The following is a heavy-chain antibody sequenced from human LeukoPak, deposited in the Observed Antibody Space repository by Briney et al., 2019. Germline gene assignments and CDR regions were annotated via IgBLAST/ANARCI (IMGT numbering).Heavy chain of an antibody. J-gene: IGHJ6*02. V-gene: IGHV3-23*01. D-gene: IGHD3-10*01. CDR3: ARVGIILLRGIIPRPSGMNV. Sequence: GGSLRLSFAASGFTFSSYSMNWVRQAPGKGLEWVSMIAGSGGNTNYADSVKGRFTISRDNSKNTLFLQMNSLRAEDTAVYYCARVGIILLRGIIPRPSGMNVWGQGTTVTVSS. CDR1: GFTFSSYS. CDR2: IAGSGGNT.